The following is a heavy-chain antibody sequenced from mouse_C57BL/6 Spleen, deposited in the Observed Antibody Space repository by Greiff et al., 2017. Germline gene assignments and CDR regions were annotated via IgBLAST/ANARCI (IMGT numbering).Heavy chain of an antibody. D-gene: IGHD2-5*01. CDR2: INPNYGTT. Sequence: EVQLQQSGPELVKPGASVKISCKASGYSFTDYNMNWVKQSNGKSLEWIGVINPNYGTTSYNQTFKGKAILTVDKSSSTAYMQLKSLTSEDSAVYYCARGEFYSNYDNWYFDVWGTGTTVTVSS. CDR1: GYSFTDYN. CDR3: ARGEFYSNYDNWYFDV. J-gene: IGHJ1*03. V-gene: IGHV1-39*01.